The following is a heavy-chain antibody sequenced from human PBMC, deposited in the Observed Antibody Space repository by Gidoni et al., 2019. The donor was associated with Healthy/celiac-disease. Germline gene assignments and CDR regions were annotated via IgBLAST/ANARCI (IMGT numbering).Heavy chain of an antibody. Sequence: QVQLQQWGAGLLSPSETPSLTCAVYGGSFSGYYWSWIRQPPGKGLEWIGEINHSGSTNYNPSLKSRVTISVDTSKNQFSLKLSSVTAADTAVYYCARTGYYYGSGSYYNSYYYYYMDVWGKGTTVTVSS. V-gene: IGHV4-34*01. CDR3: ARTGYYYGSGSYYNSYYYYYMDV. J-gene: IGHJ6*03. CDR1: GGSFSGYY. D-gene: IGHD3-10*01. CDR2: INHSGST.